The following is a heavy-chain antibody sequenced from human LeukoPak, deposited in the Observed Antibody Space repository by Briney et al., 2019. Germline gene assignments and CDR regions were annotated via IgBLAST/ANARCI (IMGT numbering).Heavy chain of an antibody. CDR3: ARHAYSFPHYFDY. D-gene: IGHD3-16*01. Sequence: SETLSLTCTVSGGSISSGGYYWSWIRQHPGKGLEWIGYIYYSGSTYYNPSLKSRVTISVDTSKNQFSLKLSSVTAADTAVYYCARHAYSFPHYFDYWGQGTLVTVSS. J-gene: IGHJ4*02. CDR2: IYYSGST. V-gene: IGHV4-31*03. CDR1: GGSISSGGYY.